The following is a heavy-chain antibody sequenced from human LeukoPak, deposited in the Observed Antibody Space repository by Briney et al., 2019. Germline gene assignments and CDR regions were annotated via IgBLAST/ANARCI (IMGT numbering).Heavy chain of an antibody. CDR2: MNPNSGNT. CDR3: ARGPPLRYFDWSRTFDY. V-gene: IGHV1-8*01. Sequence: ASVKVSCKASGYTFTSYDINWVRQATGQGLEWMGWMNPNSGNTGYAQKFQGRVTMTRNTSISTAYMELSSLRSEDTAVYYCARGPPLRYFDWSRTFDYWGQGTLVTVSS. CDR1: GYTFTSYD. J-gene: IGHJ4*02. D-gene: IGHD3-9*01.